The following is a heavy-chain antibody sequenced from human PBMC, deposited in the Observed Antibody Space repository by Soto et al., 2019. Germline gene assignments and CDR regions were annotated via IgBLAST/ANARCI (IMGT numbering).Heavy chain of an antibody. J-gene: IGHJ4*02. CDR2: IDWDDDK. D-gene: IGHD1-26*01. Sequence: GPTLVNPTQTLTLTCTFSGFSLTTSGMCVSWIRQPPGKALEWLARIDWDDDKYYSTSLKTRLTISKDTSKNQVVLTMTNMDPVDTATYYCARIPRSYSGSYTYFDYWGQGTLVTVS. CDR1: GFSLTTSGMC. V-gene: IGHV2-70*11. CDR3: ARIPRSYSGSYTYFDY.